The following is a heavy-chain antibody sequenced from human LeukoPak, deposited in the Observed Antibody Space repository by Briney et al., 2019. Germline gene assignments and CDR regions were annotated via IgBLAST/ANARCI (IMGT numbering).Heavy chain of an antibody. CDR2: TYYRSKWYN. CDR1: GDIVSSNSAA. Sequence: SQTLSLTCAISGDIVSSNSAAWNWIRQSPSRGLEWLGRTYYRSKWYNDYAVSVKSRITTNPDTSKNQFSLQLNSVTPEDTAVYYCARDSPLTTVTTFPYWYFDLWGRGTLVTVSS. V-gene: IGHV6-1*01. CDR3: ARDSPLTTVTTFPYWYFDL. J-gene: IGHJ2*01. D-gene: IGHD4-17*01.